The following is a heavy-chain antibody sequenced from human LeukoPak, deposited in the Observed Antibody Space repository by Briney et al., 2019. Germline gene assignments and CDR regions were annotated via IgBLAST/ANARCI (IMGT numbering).Heavy chain of an antibody. Sequence: PGGSLRLSCAASGFTFSSYEMNWVRQAPGKGLEWVSYISSSGSTIYYADSVKGRFTISRDNTKNSLYLQMNSLRAEDTAVYYCARDHDYVLWGMDVWGQGTTVTVSS. D-gene: IGHD4/OR15-4a*01. CDR3: ARDHDYVLWGMDV. V-gene: IGHV3-48*03. J-gene: IGHJ6*02. CDR1: GFTFSSYE. CDR2: ISSSGSTI.